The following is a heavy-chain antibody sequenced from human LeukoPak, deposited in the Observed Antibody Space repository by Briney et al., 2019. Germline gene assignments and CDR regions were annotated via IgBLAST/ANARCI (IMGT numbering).Heavy chain of an antibody. D-gene: IGHD5-18*01. CDR2: INWNGGST. CDR1: GFTFSSYG. Sequence: GGSLRLSCVASGFTFSSYGMSWVRQAPGKGLEWVSGINWNGGSTGYADSVKGRFTISRDNAKNSLYLQMNSLRAEDTALYYCARKGDTAMVTGYFDYWGQGTLVTVSS. V-gene: IGHV3-20*04. J-gene: IGHJ4*02. CDR3: ARKGDTAMVTGYFDY.